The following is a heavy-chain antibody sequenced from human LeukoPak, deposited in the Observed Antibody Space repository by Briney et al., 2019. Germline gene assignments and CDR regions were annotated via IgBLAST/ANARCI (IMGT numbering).Heavy chain of an antibody. J-gene: IGHJ4*02. CDR2: IYSGGST. CDR3: ARGFTMVRGVLLYYFDY. Sequence: GGSLRLSCAASGFTFSSYSMNWVRQAPGKGLEWVSVIYSGGSTYYADSVKGRFTISRDNSKNTLYLQMNSLRAEDTAVYYCARGFTMVRGVLLYYFDYWGQGTLVTVSS. V-gene: IGHV3-53*01. CDR1: GFTFSSYS. D-gene: IGHD3-10*01.